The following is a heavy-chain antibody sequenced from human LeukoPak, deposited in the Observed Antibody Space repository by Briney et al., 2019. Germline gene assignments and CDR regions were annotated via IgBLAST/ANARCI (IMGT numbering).Heavy chain of an antibody. D-gene: IGHD3-3*01. Sequence: PSETLSLTCTVSGGSLSSGGSYWSWIRQHPGKGLEWIRYIYYRRSTYYNPSLKSRVTTPVETSKNQFSLKLSSVTAAGTAVYYCARDRLEWLSTPTDYYYYGMDVWGQGTTVTVSS. CDR2: IYYRRST. CDR3: ARDRLEWLSTPTDYYYYGMDV. J-gene: IGHJ6*02. CDR1: GGSLSSGGSY. V-gene: IGHV4-31*03.